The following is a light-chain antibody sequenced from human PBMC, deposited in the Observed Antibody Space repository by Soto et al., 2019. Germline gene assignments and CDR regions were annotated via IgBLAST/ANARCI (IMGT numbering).Light chain of an antibody. J-gene: IGLJ1*01. CDR2: EVS. Sequence: QSVLTQPASVSGSAGQSITISCTGTSSDVGGYNYVSWYQQHPGKAPKLMIYEVSNRPSGVSNRFSGSKSGNTASLTISGLQAEDDADYYCTSYTSGSTLYVFGTGTKVTVL. CDR1: SSDVGGYNY. CDR3: TSYTSGSTLYV. V-gene: IGLV2-14*01.